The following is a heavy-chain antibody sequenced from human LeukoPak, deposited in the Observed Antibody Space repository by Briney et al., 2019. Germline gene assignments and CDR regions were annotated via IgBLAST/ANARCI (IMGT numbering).Heavy chain of an antibody. Sequence: ASVKVSCKASGYTFTGYYMHWVRQAPGQGLEWMGWINPSGGSTSYAQKFQGRVTMTRDTSTSTVYMELSSLRSEDTAVYYCARDRDQWLVDYWGQGTLVTVSS. CDR3: ARDRDQWLVDY. J-gene: IGHJ4*02. D-gene: IGHD6-19*01. CDR2: INPSGGST. V-gene: IGHV1-46*03. CDR1: GYTFTGYY.